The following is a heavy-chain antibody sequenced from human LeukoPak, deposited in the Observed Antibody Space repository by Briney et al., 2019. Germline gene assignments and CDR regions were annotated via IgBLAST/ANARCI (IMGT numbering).Heavy chain of an antibody. Sequence: SVRVSCKASGGTFSSYAISWVRQAPGQGLEWMGGIIPIFGTANYAQKFQGRVTMTRNTPISTAYMELSSLRSEDTAVYYCARGYQPIVVVPAATTDPAPTDYWGQGTLVTVSS. D-gene: IGHD2-2*01. CDR1: GGTFSSYA. CDR2: IIPIFGTA. V-gene: IGHV1-69*05. J-gene: IGHJ4*02. CDR3: ARGYQPIVVVPAATTDPAPTDY.